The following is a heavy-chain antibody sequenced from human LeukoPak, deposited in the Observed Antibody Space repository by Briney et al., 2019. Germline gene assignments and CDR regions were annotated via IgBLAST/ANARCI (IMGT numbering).Heavy chain of an antibody. CDR3: ARVRGSGYYYFDY. J-gene: IGHJ4*02. Sequence: SETLSLTCTVSGASLNNYYWNWVRQPPGKGLEWIGYIYYSGSTNYNPSLKSRVTISVDTSKNQFSLKLSSVTAADTAVYYCARVRGSGYYYFDYWGQGTLVTVSS. CDR2: IYYSGST. V-gene: IGHV4-59*01. CDR1: GASLNNYY. D-gene: IGHD3-22*01.